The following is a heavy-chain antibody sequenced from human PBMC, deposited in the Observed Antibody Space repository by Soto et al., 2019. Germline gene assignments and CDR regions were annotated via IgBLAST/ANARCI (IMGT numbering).Heavy chain of an antibody. D-gene: IGHD1-1*01. CDR2: LSESGAGT. V-gene: IGHV3-23*01. CDR1: GFTFSSYA. J-gene: IGHJ4*02. Sequence: DVQLLESGGGLVQPGGSLRLSCAASGFTFSSYAMIWVRQAPGKGLEWVSGLSESGAGTTYADSVKGRFTITRGNSKNTLDRQMHSLRAEDTAVYYCATHQNWNDAYWGQGTLVTVSS. CDR3: ATHQNWNDAY.